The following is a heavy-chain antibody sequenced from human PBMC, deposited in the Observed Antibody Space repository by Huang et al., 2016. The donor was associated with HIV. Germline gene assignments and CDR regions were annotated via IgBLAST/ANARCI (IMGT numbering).Heavy chain of an antibody. CDR2: IRPLFRAP. J-gene: IGHJ4*02. Sequence: QVQLEQSGPAVRKPGSSVKVSCQASGGSFSDQIISWVRQAPGQRFEWMGCIRPLFRAPAYAQEFKGRVTMTADESTATIYMELNSLTSEDTAVYYCAMSLRYQYDSRSYWGRYFDYWGQGTLVTVSS. CDR1: GGSFSDQI. D-gene: IGHD3-16*01. CDR3: AMSLRYQYDSRSYWGRYFDY. V-gene: IGHV1-69*01.